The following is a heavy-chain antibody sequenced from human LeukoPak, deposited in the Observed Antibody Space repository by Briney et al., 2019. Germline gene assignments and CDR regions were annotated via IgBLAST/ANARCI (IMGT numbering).Heavy chain of an antibody. CDR2: INPSGGST. Sequence: ASVKVSCKASGYTFTSYYMHWVRQAPGQGLEWMGIINPSGGSTSYAQKFQGRVTMTRDTSTSTVYMELSSLRSEDTAVYYCARDQRYYYGSGSLGYYYMDVWGKGTTVTISS. J-gene: IGHJ6*03. V-gene: IGHV1-46*01. CDR1: GYTFTSYY. CDR3: ARDQRYYYGSGSLGYYYMDV. D-gene: IGHD3-10*01.